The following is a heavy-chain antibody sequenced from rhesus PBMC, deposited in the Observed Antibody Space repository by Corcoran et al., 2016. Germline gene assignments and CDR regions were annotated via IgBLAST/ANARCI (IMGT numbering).Heavy chain of an antibody. Sequence: QLQLQESGPGLVKPSETLSLTCAGPGGSISSNWRSWIRQPPGKGLEWIGRISGRGGSTSSNPSLKSRVTISTDTSKNQLSLKLISVTAADTAVYYCARTAAGTVDYWGQGVLVTVSS. J-gene: IGHJ4*01. CDR1: GGSISSNW. V-gene: IGHV4-173*01. CDR2: ISGRGGST. D-gene: IGHD5-24*01. CDR3: ARTAAGTVDY.